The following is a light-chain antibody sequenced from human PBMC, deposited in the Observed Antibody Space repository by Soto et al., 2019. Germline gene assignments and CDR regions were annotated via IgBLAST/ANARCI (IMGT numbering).Light chain of an antibody. CDR2: SNS. J-gene: IGLJ2*01. CDR1: TSNLGSNY. V-gene: IGLV1-47*02. CDR3: AAWDNGLRATL. Sequence: QAVVTQPPSASGTPGQRVTISCSGSTSNLGSNYVYWYQQLPGMAPKLLIYSNSERPSGVPDRFSGSKSGTSVSLAISGLRSEDEADYYCAAWDNGLRATLFGGGTKLTVL.